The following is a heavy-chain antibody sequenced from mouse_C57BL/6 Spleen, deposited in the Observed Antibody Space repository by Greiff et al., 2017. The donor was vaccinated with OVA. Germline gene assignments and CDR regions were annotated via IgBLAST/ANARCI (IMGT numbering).Heavy chain of an antibody. V-gene: IGHV1-64*01. J-gene: IGHJ1*03. CDR3: AVITTVVERYFDV. CDR2: IHPNSGST. D-gene: IGHD1-1*01. CDR1: GYTFTSYW. Sequence: QVQLQQPGAELVKPGASVKLSCKASGYTFTSYWMHWVKQRPGQGLEWIGMIHPNSGSTNYHEKFKSKATLTVDKSSSTAYMQLSSLTSEDSAVYYCAVITTVVERYFDVWGTGTTVTVSS.